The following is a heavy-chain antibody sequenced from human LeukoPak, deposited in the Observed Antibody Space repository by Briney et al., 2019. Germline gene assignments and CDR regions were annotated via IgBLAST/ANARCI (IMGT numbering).Heavy chain of an antibody. CDR2: ISSSSSYI. CDR1: GFTFSSYS. CDR3: ARDASPHCYGSGASRLDP. Sequence: GGSLRLSCAASGFTFSSYSMNWVRQAPGKGLEWVSSISSSSSYIYYADSVKGRFTISRDNAKNSLYLQMNSLRAEDTAVYYCARDASPHCYGSGASRLDPWGQGTLVTVSS. V-gene: IGHV3-21*01. J-gene: IGHJ5*02. D-gene: IGHD3-10*01.